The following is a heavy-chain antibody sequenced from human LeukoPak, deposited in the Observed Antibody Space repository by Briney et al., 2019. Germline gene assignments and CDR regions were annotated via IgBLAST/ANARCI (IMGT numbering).Heavy chain of an antibody. CDR2: INQDGSEK. Sequence: GGSLRVSCAASGFTFSSYDMSWVRQAPGKGLEWVANINQDGSEKYCVDSVKGRFTISRDNAKNSLYLQVNSLRAEDTAVFSCVRDGRKSRVVDIVRKKETGYYYYMDVWGKGTTVTVSS. V-gene: IGHV3-7*01. J-gene: IGHJ6*03. CDR3: VRDGRKSRVVDIVRKKETGYYYYMDV. D-gene: IGHD2-2*03. CDR1: GFTFSSYD.